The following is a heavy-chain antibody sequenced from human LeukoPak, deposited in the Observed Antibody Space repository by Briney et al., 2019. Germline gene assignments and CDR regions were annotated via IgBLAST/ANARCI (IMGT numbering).Heavy chain of an antibody. CDR3: ASHYYGSSGYYPFDY. D-gene: IGHD3-22*01. CDR1: GGSISSYY. Sequence: KASETLSLTCTVSGGSISSYYWSWIRQPPGKGLEWIGYIYYSGSTNYNPSLKSRVTMSVDTSKNQFSLKLSSVTAADTAVYYCASHYYGSSGYYPFDYWGQGTLVTVSS. V-gene: IGHV4-59*01. CDR2: IYYSGST. J-gene: IGHJ4*02.